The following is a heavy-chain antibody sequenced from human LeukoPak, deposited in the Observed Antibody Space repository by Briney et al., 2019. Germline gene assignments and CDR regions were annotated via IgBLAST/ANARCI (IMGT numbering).Heavy chain of an antibody. J-gene: IGHJ4*02. Sequence: ASVKVSCKASGYTFTGYYMHWVRQAPGQGLEWMGWINPNSGGTNYAQKFQDRVTMTRDTSISTAYMELSRLRSDDTAVYYCARVVVPAAIRGGYDYWGQGTLVTVSS. CDR2: INPNSGGT. V-gene: IGHV1-2*02. D-gene: IGHD2-2*02. CDR3: ARVVVPAAIRGGYDY. CDR1: GYTFTGYY.